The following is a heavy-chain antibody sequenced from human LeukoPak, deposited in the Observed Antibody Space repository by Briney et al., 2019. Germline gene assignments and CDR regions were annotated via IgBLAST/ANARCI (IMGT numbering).Heavy chain of an antibody. CDR3: AKMEGQRLYDYCMDV. V-gene: IGHV3-23*01. CDR2: MSGSGYYT. D-gene: IGHD3-3*01. Sequence: GGSLRLSCAASGFAFSNFAMSWVCQAPGKGLVWVSAMSGSGYYTYYVESVKGRFTISRDNSKNTLYLHMNSLRADDTAVYYCAKMEGQRLYDYCMDVWGRGTTVTVSS. J-gene: IGHJ6*03. CDR1: GFAFSNFA.